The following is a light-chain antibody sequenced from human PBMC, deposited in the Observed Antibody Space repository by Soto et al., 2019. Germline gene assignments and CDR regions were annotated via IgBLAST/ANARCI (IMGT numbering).Light chain of an antibody. J-gene: IGKJ1*01. CDR3: QQYGSSPGT. V-gene: IGKV3-20*01. CDR1: QSVTSNY. CDR2: GAS. Sequence: EIVLTQSPGTLSLSPGXRATLSCRASQSVTSNYLAWYQQKPGQAPRLLIFGASIRDTGIPDRFSGRGSGTVFTLTISRLEPEDFAVYYCQQYGSSPGTFRPGTKVDIK.